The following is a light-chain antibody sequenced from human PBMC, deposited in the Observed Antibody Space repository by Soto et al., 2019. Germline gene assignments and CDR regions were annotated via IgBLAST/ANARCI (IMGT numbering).Light chain of an antibody. Sequence: EIVMTHSPATLSVSPGDRATLSCRASQTVRDNLAWYQQKPGQAPRLLTYGASNRATGIPARFSGSGSGTEFTLTIDSLQSEDFALYFCQQSNNWPYTFGQGTKLEIK. CDR1: QTVRDN. J-gene: IGKJ2*01. CDR3: QQSNNWPYT. CDR2: GAS. V-gene: IGKV3-15*01.